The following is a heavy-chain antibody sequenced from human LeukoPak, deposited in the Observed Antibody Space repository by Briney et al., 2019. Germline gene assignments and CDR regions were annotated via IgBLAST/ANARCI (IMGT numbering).Heavy chain of an antibody. D-gene: IGHD3-9*01. CDR1: GGSFSGYY. CDR3: ARNLPTIFGHFDL. Sequence: SETLSLTCAVYGGSFSGYYWSWIRQPPGKGLEWIGEINHSGSTNYNPSLKSRVTISVDTSKNQFSLKLSSVTAADTAVYYCARNLPTIFGHFDLWGRGTVVTVSS. CDR2: INHSGST. V-gene: IGHV4-34*01. J-gene: IGHJ2*01.